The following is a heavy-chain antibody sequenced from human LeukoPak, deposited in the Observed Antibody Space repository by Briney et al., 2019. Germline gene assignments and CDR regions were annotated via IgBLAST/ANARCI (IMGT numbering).Heavy chain of an antibody. CDR1: GGSISSYY. CDR2: IYTSGST. J-gene: IGHJ4*02. V-gene: IGHV4-4*07. CDR3: VRLYRTAYSSGWYGRGDY. D-gene: IGHD6-19*01. Sequence: PSETLSLTCTVSGGSISSYYWSWIRQPAGKGLEWIGRIYTSGSTNYNPSLKSRVTMSVDTSKNQFSLKLSSVTAADTAVYYCVRLYRTAYSSGWYGRGDYWGQGTLVTVSS.